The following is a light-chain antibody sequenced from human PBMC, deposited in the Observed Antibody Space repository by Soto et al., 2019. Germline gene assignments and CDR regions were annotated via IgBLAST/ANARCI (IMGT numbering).Light chain of an antibody. CDR3: MQLLHPPLT. Sequence: DIVMTQNPLSLPCTPGEPASISCRSSQSLLHSNGYNYLAWFLQKAGQSPQLLIYLASSRASGVPDRFSGSGSGTDFTLEISSVEAEDVGIYYCMQLLHPPLTFGGGTNVDIK. CDR1: QSLLHSNGYNY. J-gene: IGKJ4*01. V-gene: IGKV2-28*01. CDR2: LAS.